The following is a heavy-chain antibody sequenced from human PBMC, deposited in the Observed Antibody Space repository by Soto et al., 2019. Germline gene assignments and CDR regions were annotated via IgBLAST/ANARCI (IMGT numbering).Heavy chain of an antibody. Sequence: GGSLRLSCSASGFTYSNYAMHWVRQAPGKGLEYVSAISGDGHSTYYADSVKARFTISRDNSRNTLYLQMSSLRAEDTAVYYCVKRTTGWYFDLRGRGTLVTVSS. D-gene: IGHD1-7*01. CDR2: ISGDGHST. J-gene: IGHJ2*01. CDR3: VKRTTGWYFDL. V-gene: IGHV3-64D*06. CDR1: GFTYSNYA.